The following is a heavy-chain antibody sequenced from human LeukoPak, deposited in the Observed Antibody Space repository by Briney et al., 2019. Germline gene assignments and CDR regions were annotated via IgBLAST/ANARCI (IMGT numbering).Heavy chain of an antibody. Sequence: GGSLRLSCAASGFTVSSNYMSWVRQAPGKGLEWVSVIYSGGTTYYADSVKGRFTISRDNSKNTVYLQMNSLRAEDTAVYYCANDLGWIQLNLGRGQGTLVTVSS. CDR1: GFTVSSNY. J-gene: IGHJ4*02. CDR2: IYSGGTT. CDR3: ANDLGWIQLNLG. V-gene: IGHV3-53*01. D-gene: IGHD5-18*01.